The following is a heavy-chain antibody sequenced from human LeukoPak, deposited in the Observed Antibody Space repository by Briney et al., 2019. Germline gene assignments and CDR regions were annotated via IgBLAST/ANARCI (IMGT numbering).Heavy chain of an antibody. CDR3: AGGFRPGSLRY. CDR1: GGSFSGYY. Sequence: SETLSLTCAVYGGSFSGYYWSWIRQPPGKGLEWIGEINHSGSTNYNPSLKSRVTISVDTSKNQFSLKLSSVTAADTAVYYCAGGFRPGSLRYWGQGTLVTVSS. CDR2: INHSGST. V-gene: IGHV4-34*01. D-gene: IGHD3-10*01. J-gene: IGHJ4*02.